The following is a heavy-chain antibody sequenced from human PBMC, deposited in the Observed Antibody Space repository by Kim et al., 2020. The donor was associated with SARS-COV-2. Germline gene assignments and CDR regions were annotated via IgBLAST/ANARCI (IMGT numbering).Heavy chain of an antibody. CDR3: ARRTSSSGSYVGDTYWFDP. CDR1: GYSFTSYW. V-gene: IGHV5-51*01. CDR2: IYPGDSDT. D-gene: IGHD3-10*01. Sequence: GESLKISCKGSGYSFTSYWIGWVRQMPGKGLEWMGIIYPGDSDTRYSPSFQGQVTISADKSISTAYLQWSSLKASDTAMYYCARRTSSSGSYVGDTYWFDPWGQGTLVTVSS. J-gene: IGHJ5*02.